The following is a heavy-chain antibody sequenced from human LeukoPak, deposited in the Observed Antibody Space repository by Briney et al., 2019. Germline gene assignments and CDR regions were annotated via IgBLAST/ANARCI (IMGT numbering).Heavy chain of an antibody. J-gene: IGHJ4*02. CDR2: IYPADSDT. CDR1: GYSFTRFW. Sequence: GESLKTSCKGSGYSFTRFWIGWVRQMPGKGLEWVGIIYPADSDTRYSPSFQGQVTISADKSINTAYLQWSGLKASDTAMYYCAADRWVGATTFDYWGQGTLVTVSS. D-gene: IGHD1-26*01. V-gene: IGHV5-51*01. CDR3: AADRWVGATTFDY.